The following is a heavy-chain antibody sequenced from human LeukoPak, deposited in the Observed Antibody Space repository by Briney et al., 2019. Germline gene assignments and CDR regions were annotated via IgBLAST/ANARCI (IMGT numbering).Heavy chain of an antibody. CDR3: ARDRDSGSYYEYYFDY. D-gene: IGHD1-26*01. Sequence: PGGSLRLSCAASGFTFSDYYMSWIRQARGKGLEWVSYISSSGSTIYYADSVKGRFTISRDNAKNSLYLQMNSLRAEDTAVYYCARDRDSGSYYEYYFDYWGQGTLVTVSS. CDR1: GFTFSDYY. V-gene: IGHV3-11*01. J-gene: IGHJ4*02. CDR2: ISSSGSTI.